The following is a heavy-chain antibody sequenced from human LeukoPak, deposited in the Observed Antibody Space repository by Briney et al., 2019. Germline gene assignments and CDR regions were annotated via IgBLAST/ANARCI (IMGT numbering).Heavy chain of an antibody. CDR3: ARGAQSKYASSGYLNYFDY. D-gene: IGHD3-22*01. V-gene: IGHV3-64*01. J-gene: IGHJ4*02. Sequence: GRSLRLSCAAYGFTFSSYVMYWVRQAPGKGLEYVSSVSSNGGSTYYANSVKGRFTISRDNSKNTLYLQMGSLRAEDMAVYYCARGAQSKYASSGYLNYFDYWGQGTLVTVSS. CDR1: GFTFSSYV. CDR2: VSSNGGST.